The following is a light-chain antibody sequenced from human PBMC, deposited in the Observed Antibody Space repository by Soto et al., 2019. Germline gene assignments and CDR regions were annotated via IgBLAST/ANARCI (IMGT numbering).Light chain of an antibody. CDR3: QQSSSVPLT. V-gene: IGKV1-12*01. Sequence: DIQMTQSPSSVSSSVGDRGTITCRSSQGISNWLAWYQQKPGKAPKLLIYATSNLQSGVPSRFSGSGSATDFTLTISSLQPEDFAAYYCQQSSSVPLTFGPGTKVDIK. CDR1: QGISNW. J-gene: IGKJ3*01. CDR2: ATS.